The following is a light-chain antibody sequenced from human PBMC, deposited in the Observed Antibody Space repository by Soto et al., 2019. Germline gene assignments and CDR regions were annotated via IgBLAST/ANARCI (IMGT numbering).Light chain of an antibody. V-gene: IGLV2-23*02. Sequence: QSVLTPPASLSGSPGQSITISCTGTSSDVGSYNLVSWYQQHPGKAPKLMIYEVSKRPSGVSNRFSGSKSGNTASLTISGLQAEDEADYYCCSYAGSSTHYVFGTGTKVTVL. CDR1: SSDVGSYNL. J-gene: IGLJ1*01. CDR3: CSYAGSSTHYV. CDR2: EVS.